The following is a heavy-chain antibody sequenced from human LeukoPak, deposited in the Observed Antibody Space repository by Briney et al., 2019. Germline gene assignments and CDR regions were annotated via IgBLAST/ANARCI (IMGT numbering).Heavy chain of an antibody. CDR1: GFTFSSYE. CDR2: ISSSGSTI. V-gene: IGHV3-48*03. Sequence: GRSLRLSCAAAGFTFSSYEMNWVSQAPGEGLEWVSYISSSGSTISYADSVKGRFTISRDNAKNSLYLQMNSLRAEDTAVYYCARWVTRGVITDAFDIWGQGTMVTVSS. CDR3: ARWVTRGVITDAFDI. D-gene: IGHD3-10*01. J-gene: IGHJ3*02.